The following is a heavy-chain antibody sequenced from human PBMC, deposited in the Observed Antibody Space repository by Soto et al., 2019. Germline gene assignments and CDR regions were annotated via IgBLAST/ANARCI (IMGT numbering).Heavy chain of an antibody. CDR2: IHYSGNT. Sequence: PSETLSLTCTVSGGSISSYFWSWVRQPPGKGLEYIGYIHYSGNTNYNPSLKSRVTISLDTSKNQFSLKLSSVTAADTAVYYCARHSGRGGEFDYWGQGTLVTVSS. CDR1: GGSISSYF. D-gene: IGHD2-15*01. CDR3: ARHSGRGGEFDY. V-gene: IGHV4-59*08. J-gene: IGHJ4*02.